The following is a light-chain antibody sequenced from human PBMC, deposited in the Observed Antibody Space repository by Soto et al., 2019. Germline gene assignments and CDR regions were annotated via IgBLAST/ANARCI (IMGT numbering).Light chain of an antibody. J-gene: IGKJ4*01. CDR3: QQRSYWR. V-gene: IGKV3-11*01. CDR1: QGISKY. CDR2: DAS. Sequence: TQSPSTLSLSPGERATLSCRASQGISKYMAWYQQKPGQAPRLLIYDASIRAAGVPARFSGNGSRTDFTLTITSLEPEDFAVYYCQQRSYWRFGGGTRVQIK.